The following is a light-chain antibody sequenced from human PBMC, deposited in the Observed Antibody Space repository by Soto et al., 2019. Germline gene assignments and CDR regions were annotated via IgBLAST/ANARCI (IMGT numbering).Light chain of an antibody. CDR2: SNN. CDR3: AAWDDSLNARV. V-gene: IGLV1-44*01. J-gene: IGLJ3*02. CDR1: SSNIGSNT. Sequence: QSVLTQPPSASGTPGQRVTISCSGSSSNIGSNTVNWYQQLPGTAPKHLIYSNNQRPSGVPDRFSGSKSGTSASLAISGLESEDEADYYCAAWDDSLNARVFGGGTKLTVL.